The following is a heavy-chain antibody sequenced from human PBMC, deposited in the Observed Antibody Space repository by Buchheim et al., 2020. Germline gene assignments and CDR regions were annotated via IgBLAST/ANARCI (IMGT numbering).Heavy chain of an antibody. CDR2: IYMGGAT. V-gene: IGHV3-66*01. J-gene: IGHJ5*02. CDR1: GFTVSEFY. D-gene: IGHD3-10*01. CDR3: ARAPNVRFPLWYNWFHP. Sequence: DVQLVESGGNLVQPGGSLRLSCAASGFTVSEFYMNWVRQAPGKGLEWVSVIYMGGATYYADSVKGRFTISRDNSKNTVYLQMNNLRGEDTAVYFCARAPNVRFPLWYNWFHPWGQGTL.